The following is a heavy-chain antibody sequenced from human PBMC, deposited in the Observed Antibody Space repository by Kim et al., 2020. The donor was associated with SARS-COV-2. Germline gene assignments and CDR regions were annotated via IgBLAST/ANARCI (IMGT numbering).Heavy chain of an antibody. CDR2: ISGSGGST. D-gene: IGHD3-22*01. CDR1: GFTFSSYA. Sequence: GGSLRLSCAASGFTFSSYAMSWVRQAPGKGLEWVSAISGSGGSTYYADSVKGRFTISRDNSKNTLYLQMNSLRAEDTAVYYCAKRPSNYYDSSGYYHLTQTGSQFDPWGQGTLVTVSS. V-gene: IGHV3-23*01. J-gene: IGHJ5*02. CDR3: AKRPSNYYDSSGYYHLTQTGSQFDP.